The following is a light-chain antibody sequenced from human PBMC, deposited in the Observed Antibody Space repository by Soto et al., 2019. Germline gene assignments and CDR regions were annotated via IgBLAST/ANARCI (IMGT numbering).Light chain of an antibody. CDR2: AAS. V-gene: IGKV3-20*01. J-gene: IGKJ5*01. CDR3: QQYGSSPFIT. Sequence: EIVLTQSPATLSLSPGERATLSWRASQSVSSELAWYQQKPGQAPRLLIYAASTRATGIPARFSGSGSGTDFTLTISRLETEDFAVYYCQQYGSSPFITFGQGTRLEIK. CDR1: QSVSSE.